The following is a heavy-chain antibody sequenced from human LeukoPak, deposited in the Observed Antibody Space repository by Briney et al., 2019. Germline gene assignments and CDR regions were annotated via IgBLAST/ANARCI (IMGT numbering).Heavy chain of an antibody. Sequence: PGGSLRLSCAASGFTFSSYSMNWVRQAPGKELEWVSYISSSSSTIYYADSVKGRFTIPRDNAKNSLYLQMNSLRAEDTAAYYCAREEARERYCSSTSCYLYYYYYMDVWGKGTTVTVS. CDR2: ISSSSSTI. D-gene: IGHD2-2*01. V-gene: IGHV3-48*01. CDR3: AREEARERYCSSTSCYLYYYYYMDV. CDR1: GFTFSSYS. J-gene: IGHJ6*03.